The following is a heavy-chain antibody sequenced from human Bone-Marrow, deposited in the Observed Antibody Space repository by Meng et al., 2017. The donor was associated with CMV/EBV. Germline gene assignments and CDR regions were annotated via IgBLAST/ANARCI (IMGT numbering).Heavy chain of an antibody. Sequence: QVQQKQWGAGLLKLSETLSLTCAVYGGSFSGYYWSWIRQPPGKGLEWIGEINHSGSTNYNPSLKSRVTISVDTSKNQFSLKLSSVTAADTAVYYCARANGLTYYDFGRGWFDPWGQGTLVTVSS. CDR2: INHSGST. CDR3: ARANGLTYYDFGRGWFDP. CDR1: GGSFSGYY. V-gene: IGHV4-34*01. J-gene: IGHJ5*02. D-gene: IGHD3-3*01.